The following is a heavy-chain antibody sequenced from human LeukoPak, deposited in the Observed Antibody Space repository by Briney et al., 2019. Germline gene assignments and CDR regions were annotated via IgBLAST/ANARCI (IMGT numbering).Heavy chain of an antibody. D-gene: IGHD3-16*01. Sequence: GGSLRLSCAASGFTFKNYAMSWVRQAPGKGLEWVSVMSGNGGSTYYADSVKGRFTIPRDNSKNTLYLQINSLRAEDTAVYYCAKDMSRYYNYGMDVWGQGTTVTVSS. J-gene: IGHJ6*02. CDR2: MSGNGGST. CDR1: GFTFKNYA. CDR3: AKDMSRYYNYGMDV. V-gene: IGHV3-23*01.